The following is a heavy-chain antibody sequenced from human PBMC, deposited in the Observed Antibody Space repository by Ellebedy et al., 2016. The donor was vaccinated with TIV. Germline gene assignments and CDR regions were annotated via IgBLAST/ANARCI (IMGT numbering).Heavy chain of an antibody. CDR2: INPSGCST. CDR3: AREAPLTATNYYYGMDV. V-gene: IGHV1-46*01. D-gene: IGHD2-21*02. CDR1: GYTFISYY. Sequence: AASVKVSCKASGYTFISYYMHWVRQAPGQGLEWMGIINPSGCSTSFAQKFQGRVTMTRDTSTGTVYMELSSLRSEDTAVYYCAREAPLTATNYYYGMDVWGQGTTVTVSS. J-gene: IGHJ6*02.